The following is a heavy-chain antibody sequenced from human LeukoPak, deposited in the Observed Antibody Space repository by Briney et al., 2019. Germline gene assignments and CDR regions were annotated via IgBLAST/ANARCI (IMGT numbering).Heavy chain of an antibody. D-gene: IGHD3-3*01. V-gene: IGHV4-61*02. J-gene: IGHJ6*02. Sequence: PSQTLSLTCTVSGGSISGGSYYWSWIRQPAGKGLEWIGRIYTSGSTNYNPSLKSRVTISVDTSKNQFSLKLSSVTAADTAVYYCARDQDDFGAYYYYGMDVWGQGTTVTVSS. CDR3: ARDQDDFGAYYYYGMDV. CDR1: GGSISGGSYY. CDR2: IYTSGST.